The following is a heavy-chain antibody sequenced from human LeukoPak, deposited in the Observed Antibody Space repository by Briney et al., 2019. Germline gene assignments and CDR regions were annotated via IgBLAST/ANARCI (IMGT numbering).Heavy chain of an antibody. CDR2: IIPILGIA. Sequence: GASVKVSCKASGYTFTSYDINWVRQAPGQGLEWMGRIIPILGIAGYAQKFQGRVTITADKSTSTAYMELSSLRSEDTAVYYCAHRPHSSSSNDYYYYYGMDVWGQGTTVTVSS. CDR1: GYTFTSYD. D-gene: IGHD6-6*01. J-gene: IGHJ6*02. V-gene: IGHV1-69*04. CDR3: AHRPHSSSSNDYYYYYGMDV.